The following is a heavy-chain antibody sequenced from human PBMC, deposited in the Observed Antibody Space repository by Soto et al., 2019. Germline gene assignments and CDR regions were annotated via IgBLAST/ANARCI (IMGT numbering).Heavy chain of an antibody. D-gene: IGHD1-26*01. J-gene: IGHJ1*01. CDR2: IIAYNGNT. CDR3: ASWEGSGSYYQLQN. CDR1: GYTFTSYG. V-gene: IGHV1-18*04. Sequence: ASVKVSCKASGYTFTSYGISWVRQAPGQGLEWMGWIIAYNGNTNYAQKLQGRVTMTTDTSTSTAYMELRSLRSDDTAVYYCASWEGSGSYYQLQNWGQGTLVTVSS.